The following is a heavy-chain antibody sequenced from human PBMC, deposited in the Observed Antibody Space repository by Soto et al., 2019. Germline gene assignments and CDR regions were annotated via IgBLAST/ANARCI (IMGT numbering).Heavy chain of an antibody. Sequence: QITLKESGPTLVKPTQTLTLTCTFSGFSLSTSGVGVGWIRQPPGKALEWLALIYWDDDKRYSPSLKSRLTTTXVTXKXLVVRTMTHMDPVDTATYYCAHSGTSGWYERGGLDYWGQGTLVTVSS. D-gene: IGHD6-19*01. CDR1: GFSLSTSGVG. J-gene: IGHJ4*02. CDR3: AHSGTSGWYERGGLDY. V-gene: IGHV2-5*02. CDR2: IYWDDDK.